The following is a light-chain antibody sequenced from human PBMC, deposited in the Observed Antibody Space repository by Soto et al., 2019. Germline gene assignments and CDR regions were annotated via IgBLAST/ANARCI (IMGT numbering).Light chain of an antibody. J-gene: IGKJ1*01. CDR2: GAS. CDR1: QRVSSNY. CDR3: HQFASSPRT. V-gene: IGKV3-20*01. Sequence: EIVLTQSPGTLSLSPGERATLSCRASQRVSSNYLAWYQQKPGQAPRLLFYGASSRATGIPDRFSGSGSGTDFTLTISRLEPEDFTVYYCHQFASSPRTFGQGTKVEIK.